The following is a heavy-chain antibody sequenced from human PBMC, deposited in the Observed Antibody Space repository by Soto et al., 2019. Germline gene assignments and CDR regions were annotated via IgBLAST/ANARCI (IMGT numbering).Heavy chain of an antibody. CDR1: GGSISSGDYY. V-gene: IGHV4-30-4*01. D-gene: IGHD6-13*01. CDR2: IYYSGST. Sequence: SETLSLTCTVSGGSISSGDYYWSWIRQPPGKGLEWIGYIYYSGSTYYNPSLKSRVTISVDTSKNQFSLKLSSVTAADTTVYYCARDPMSGAAAGTFDYWGQGTLVTVSS. CDR3: ARDPMSGAAAGTFDY. J-gene: IGHJ4*02.